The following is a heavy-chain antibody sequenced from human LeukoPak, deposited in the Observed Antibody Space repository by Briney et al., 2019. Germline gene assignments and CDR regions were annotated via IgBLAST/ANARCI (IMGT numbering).Heavy chain of an antibody. D-gene: IGHD6-13*01. CDR1: GFTFSSYW. Sequence: GGSLRLSCAASGFTFSSYWMHWIRQAPGKGLVWVSRINSDGSSTSYADSVKGRFTISRDNAKNTLYLQMNSLRAEDTAVYYCARAKPYSSSWSSPDYWGQGTLVTVSS. J-gene: IGHJ4*02. CDR2: INSDGSST. V-gene: IGHV3-74*01. CDR3: ARAKPYSSSWSSPDY.